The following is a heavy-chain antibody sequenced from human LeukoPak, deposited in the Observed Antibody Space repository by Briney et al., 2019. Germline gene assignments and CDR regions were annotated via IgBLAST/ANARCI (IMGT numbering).Heavy chain of an antibody. CDR1: GVSMRTYY. J-gene: IGHJ4*02. Sequence: SETLSLTCTVSGVSMRTYYWSWIRQAPGQGLEWVGFISYSGYTRYSPSLKSRVAISVDTSKSQFSLRLSSMTAADTAIYYCARGRNDNGGMFFDSWAQGTLVTVSS. CDR3: ARGRNDNGGMFFDS. CDR2: ISYSGYT. D-gene: IGHD4-23*01. V-gene: IGHV4-59*01.